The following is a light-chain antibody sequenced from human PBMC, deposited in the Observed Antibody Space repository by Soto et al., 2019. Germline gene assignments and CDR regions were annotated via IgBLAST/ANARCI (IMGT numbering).Light chain of an antibody. V-gene: IGKV3-15*01. CDR1: QSVSNTY. CDR3: QQYGDCPLT. CDR2: GVS. Sequence: EIVMTQSPVTLSVSPGDRATRSCRASQSVSNTYLAWYQQKPGQAPRLLISGVSTRAAGIPARFSGSGSGTEFTLTISSLQSEDFAVYYCQQYGDCPLTFGGGTKVEIK. J-gene: IGKJ4*01.